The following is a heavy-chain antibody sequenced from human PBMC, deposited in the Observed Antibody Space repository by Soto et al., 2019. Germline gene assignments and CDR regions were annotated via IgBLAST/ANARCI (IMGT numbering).Heavy chain of an antibody. CDR2: IKQDGSEK. J-gene: IGHJ3*02. CDR3: ARASHYGDDAFDI. CDR1: GFTFSSYW. V-gene: IGHV3-7*04. D-gene: IGHD4-17*01. Sequence: GGSLRLSCAASGFTFSSYWMSWVRQAPGKGLEWVANIKQDGSEKYYVDSVKGRFTISRDNAKNSLYLQMNSLRAEDTAVYYCARASHYGDDAFDIWGQGTMVTVSS.